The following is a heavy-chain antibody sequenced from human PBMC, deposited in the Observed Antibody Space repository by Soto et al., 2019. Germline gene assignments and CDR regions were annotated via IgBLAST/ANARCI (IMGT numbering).Heavy chain of an antibody. CDR1: GFTFSSAW. Sequence: TGGSLRLSCAASGFTFSSAWMSWVRQAPGKGLEWVGRIKSKNHGGTIDYAAPVKGRFTISRDDSKNTLYLQMNSLKTEDTAVYYCTTDSRFLEWSSYYYGMDVWGQGTTVTVSS. CDR3: TTDSRFLEWSSYYYGMDV. V-gene: IGHV3-15*01. CDR2: IKSKNHGGTI. J-gene: IGHJ6*02. D-gene: IGHD3-3*01.